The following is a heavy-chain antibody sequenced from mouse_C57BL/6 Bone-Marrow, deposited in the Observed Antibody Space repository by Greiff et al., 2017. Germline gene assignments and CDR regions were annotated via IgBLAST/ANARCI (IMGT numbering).Heavy chain of an antibody. D-gene: IGHD2-5*01. CDR1: GYTFTSYW. V-gene: IGHV1-55*01. J-gene: IGHJ4*01. CDR3: ARSSNYLYAMDY. Sequence: QVQLQQPGAELVKPGASVKMSCKASGYTFTSYWITWVKQRPGQGLEWIGDIYPGSGSNNYNEKFKSKATLTVDTSSSTAYMQLSSLTSEDSAVXYCARSSNYLYAMDYWGQGTSVTVSS. CDR2: IYPGSGSN.